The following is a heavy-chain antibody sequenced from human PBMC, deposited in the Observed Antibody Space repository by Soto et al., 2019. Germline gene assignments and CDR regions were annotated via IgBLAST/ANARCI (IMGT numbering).Heavy chain of an antibody. CDR2: VYRTGTI. V-gene: IGHV4-4*07. D-gene: IGHD4-17*01. J-gene: IGHJ5*02. CDR1: GDFISYYS. CDR3: ARDDFGSNHRAVDP. Sequence: SETVSLTCTVSGDFISYYSWAWIRQSAGKGLEWIGRVYRTGTIFYNPSLKSRATMSVDTSKNQFSLKLTSVNAADKAVYYCARDDFGSNHRAVDPWGQGTIITVSS.